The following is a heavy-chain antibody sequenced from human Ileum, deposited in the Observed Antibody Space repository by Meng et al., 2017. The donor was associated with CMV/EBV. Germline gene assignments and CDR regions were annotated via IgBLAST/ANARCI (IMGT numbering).Heavy chain of an antibody. CDR1: GLNFYNHW. CDR2: INRDGSTT. CDR3: VTGELFFDY. Sequence: RLSCAASGLNFYNHWMHWVRQVPGKGLVWVSRINRDGSTTVYADSVKGRFTISRDNAKNTVSLQMSSLRAEDTAVYYCVTGELFFDYWGQGTLVTVSS. J-gene: IGHJ4*02. D-gene: IGHD3-10*01. V-gene: IGHV3-74*01.